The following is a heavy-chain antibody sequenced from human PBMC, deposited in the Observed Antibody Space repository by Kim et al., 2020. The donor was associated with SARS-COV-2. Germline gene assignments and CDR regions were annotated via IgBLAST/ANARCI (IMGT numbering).Heavy chain of an antibody. Sequence: GGSLRLSCAASGFTFSRRAMSWVRQAPGQGLEWIASVNNGNNPYYAASVRGRFTVSRDNTKDTVYLQMNSLRAEDTALYYCAKDHPSDGWPTFDSWGQGT. CDR3: AKDHPSDGWPTFDS. J-gene: IGHJ4*02. CDR2: VNNGNNP. V-gene: IGHV3-23*05. D-gene: IGHD6-19*01. CDR1: GFTFSRRA.